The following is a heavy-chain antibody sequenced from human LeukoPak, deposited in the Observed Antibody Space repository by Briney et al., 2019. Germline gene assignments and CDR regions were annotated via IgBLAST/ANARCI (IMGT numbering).Heavy chain of an antibody. J-gene: IGHJ6*03. V-gene: IGHV3-66*02. CDR1: ELPFSDNH. CDR2: IYSGGTT. Sequence: GGSLRLSCTSSELPFSDNHMSWFRQAPGKGPDWVSLIYSGGTTYYADSVKGRFTISRDNSKNTLDLQMNSLRPDDTAVYYCAREYSPSTTCPHMDVWGRGTTVTVSS. D-gene: IGHD2-2*01. CDR3: AREYSPSTTCPHMDV.